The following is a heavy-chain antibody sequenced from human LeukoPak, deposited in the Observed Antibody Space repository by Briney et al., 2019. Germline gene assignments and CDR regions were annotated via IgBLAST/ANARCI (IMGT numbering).Heavy chain of an antibody. CDR3: AKNWEHRKDWFDT. CDR1: GLLLRRCD. D-gene: IGHD1-26*01. Sequence: GGSLSLLCMAWGLLLRRCDMKWVREATGKGVEGVSALIFTCSNSYSADSVRGLFTIPRDNSKHMLYLHIDGLRAEDTATYFCAKNWEHRKDWFDTWGQGTLVTVSS. CDR2: LIFTCSNS. V-gene: IGHV3-23*01. J-gene: IGHJ5*02.